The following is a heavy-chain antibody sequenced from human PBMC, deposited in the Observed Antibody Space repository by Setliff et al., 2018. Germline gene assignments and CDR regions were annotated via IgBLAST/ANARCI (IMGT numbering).Heavy chain of an antibody. CDR1: SGSFSGYY. V-gene: IGHV4-34*01. CDR2: INHSGGT. D-gene: IGHD2-21*01. Sequence: PSETLSLTCAVYSGSFSGYYWSWIRQPPGKGLEWIGEINHSGGTSYNPSLVSRVTISVDTSKNQFSLKLNSVTAADTAVYYCARAFIVAPTLFFRRRKGNYMDVWGKGTTVTVSS. CDR3: ARAFIVAPTLFFRRRKGNYMDV. J-gene: IGHJ6*03.